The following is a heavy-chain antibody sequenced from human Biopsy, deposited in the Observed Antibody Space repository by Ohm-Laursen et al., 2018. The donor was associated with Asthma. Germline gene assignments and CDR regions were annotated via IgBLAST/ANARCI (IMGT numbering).Heavy chain of an antibody. V-gene: IGHV3-53*01. CDR2: IYSGGTS. Sequence: GSLRLSCSASGFDLRDYTMNWVRQAPGKGLEWVSVIYSGGTSHTADSVRGRFTISRDYSKSTLYLQMHSLRAEDTAVYYCARGDSSNWSHYYFDYWGQGTLVTVSS. D-gene: IGHD3-22*01. CDR3: ARGDSSNWSHYYFDY. CDR1: GFDLRDYT. J-gene: IGHJ4*02.